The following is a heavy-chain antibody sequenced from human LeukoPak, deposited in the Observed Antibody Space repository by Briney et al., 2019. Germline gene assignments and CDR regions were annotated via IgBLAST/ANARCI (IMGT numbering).Heavy chain of an antibody. CDR3: ARGTGMYYDTLTGYSMYDYFDY. CDR2: IYPGDSDT. CDR1: GYSFTSYW. Sequence: GESLKISCKGSGYSFTSYWIGWVRQMPGKGLEWMGIIYPGDSDTRYSPSFQGQVTISADKSISTAYLQWSSLKASDTAMYYCARGTGMYYDTLTGYSMYDYFDYWGQGTLVTVSS. D-gene: IGHD3-9*01. V-gene: IGHV5-51*01. J-gene: IGHJ4*02.